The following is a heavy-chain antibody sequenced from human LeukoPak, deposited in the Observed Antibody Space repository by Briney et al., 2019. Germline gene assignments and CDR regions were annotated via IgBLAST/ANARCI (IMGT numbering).Heavy chain of an antibody. Sequence: GGSLRLSCAASGFTFSDYYMSWIRQAPGKGLEWVSYISSSGSTIYYADSVKGRFTISRDNAKNSLYLQMNSLRAEDTAVYYCARDKWETAAILDYWGQGTLVTVPS. CDR1: GFTFSDYY. CDR2: ISSSGSTI. CDR3: ARDKWETAAILDY. J-gene: IGHJ4*02. V-gene: IGHV3-11*04. D-gene: IGHD2-2*01.